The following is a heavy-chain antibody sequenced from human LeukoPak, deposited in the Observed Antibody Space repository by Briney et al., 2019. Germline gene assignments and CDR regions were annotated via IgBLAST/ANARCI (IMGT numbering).Heavy chain of an antibody. V-gene: IGHV1-18*01. CDR3: ARDRDDYGDYGGAFDI. CDR2: ISAYNGNT. J-gene: IGHJ3*02. Sequence: ASVKVSCKASGYTFTSYGISWVRQAPGQGLEWMGWISAYNGNTNYAQKLQGRVTMTTDTSTSTAYMELRSLRSDDTAVYYCARDRDDYGDYGGAFDIWGQGTMVTVSS. D-gene: IGHD4-17*01. CDR1: GYTFTSYG.